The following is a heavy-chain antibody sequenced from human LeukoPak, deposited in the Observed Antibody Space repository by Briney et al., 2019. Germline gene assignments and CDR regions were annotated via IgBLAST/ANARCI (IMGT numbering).Heavy chain of an antibody. D-gene: IGHD2-2*02. J-gene: IGHJ4*02. CDR3: AKDARSCTSSACYTVTTYYFDY. V-gene: IGHV3-23*01. CDR2: ISGNGATT. CDR1: GFIVSSSY. Sequence: GGSLRLSCAASGFIVSSSYMSWVRQAPGKGLEWVSTISGNGATTYYADSVRGRFTISKDNSKNTLFLQMNGLTAEDTAVYYCAKDARSCTSSACYTVTTYYFDYWGQGTLVTVSS.